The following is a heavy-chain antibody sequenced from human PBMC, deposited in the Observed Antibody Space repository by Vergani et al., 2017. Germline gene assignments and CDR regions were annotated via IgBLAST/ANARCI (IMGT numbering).Heavy chain of an antibody. CDR1: GGTFSSYA. D-gene: IGHD2-15*01. CDR2: IIPIFGTA. V-gene: IGHV1-69*01. Sequence: QVQLVQSGAEVKKPGSSVKVSCKASGGTFSSYAISWVRQAPGQGLEWMGGIIPIFGTANYAQKFQGRVTITADESTSTAYMELSSMRSEDTAVYYCARETLMVAATAWCDSWGQGTLVTVSS. CDR3: ARETLMVAATAWCDS. J-gene: IGHJ5*01.